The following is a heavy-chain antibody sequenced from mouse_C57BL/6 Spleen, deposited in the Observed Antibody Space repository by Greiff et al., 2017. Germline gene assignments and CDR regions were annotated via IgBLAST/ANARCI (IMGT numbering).Heavy chain of an antibody. Sequence: VQLQQPGAELVKPGASVKLSCKASGYTFTSYWMHWVKQRPGQGLEWIGMIHPTSGSTNYNEKFKSKATLTVDKSSSTAYMQLSSLTSEDSAVYYWAKEYGRSHYAMDYWGQGTSVTVSS. CDR3: AKEYGRSHYAMDY. V-gene: IGHV1-64*01. CDR1: GYTFTSYW. D-gene: IGHD1-1*01. CDR2: IHPTSGST. J-gene: IGHJ4*01.